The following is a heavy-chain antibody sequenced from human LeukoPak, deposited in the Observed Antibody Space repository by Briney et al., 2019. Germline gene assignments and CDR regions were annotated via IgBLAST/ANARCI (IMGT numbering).Heavy chain of an antibody. D-gene: IGHD2-15*01. CDR3: ARTSPRAATFDY. CDR2: IYTSGTT. J-gene: IGHJ4*02. Sequence: SETLSLTCAVSGGSISSYYWSWIRQPAGKGLEWIGRIYTSGTTNYNPSLKSRVTMSVDTSKNQFSLNLNSVIAADTAVYYCARTSPRAATFDYWGQGTLVTVPS. V-gene: IGHV4-4*07. CDR1: GGSISSYY.